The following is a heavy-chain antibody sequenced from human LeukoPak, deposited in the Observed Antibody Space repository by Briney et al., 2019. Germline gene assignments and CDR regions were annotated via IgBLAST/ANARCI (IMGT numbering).Heavy chain of an antibody. CDR3: ARLGYCSSTSCYAFDY. Sequence: ASVKVSCKASGGTFSSYAISWVRQAPGQGLEWMGGIIPIFGTANYAQKFQGRVTITADESTSTAYMELSSLRSDDTAVYYCARLGYCSSTSCYAFDYWGQGTLVTVSS. D-gene: IGHD2-2*01. V-gene: IGHV1-69*13. CDR1: GGTFSSYA. J-gene: IGHJ4*02. CDR2: IIPIFGTA.